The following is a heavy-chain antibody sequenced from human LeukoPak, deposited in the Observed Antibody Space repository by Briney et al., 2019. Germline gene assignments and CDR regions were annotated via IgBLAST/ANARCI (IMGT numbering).Heavy chain of an antibody. CDR2: INGDGSST. J-gene: IGHJ3*02. CDR3: ARGGSPPEDLGDVFDI. Sequence: PGGSLRLSCAASGFTFSSYWMHWVRQAPGKGLVRVSRINGDGSSTIYADSVKGRFTISRDNAKKTLYLQMNSLRVEDTAVYYCARGGSPPEDLGDVFDIWGQGTMVTVSS. CDR1: GFTFSSYW. V-gene: IGHV3-74*01. D-gene: IGHD1-26*01.